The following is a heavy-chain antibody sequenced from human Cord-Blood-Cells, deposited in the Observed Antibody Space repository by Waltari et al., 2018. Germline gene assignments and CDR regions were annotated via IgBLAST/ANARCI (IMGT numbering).Heavy chain of an antibody. D-gene: IGHD6-6*01. CDR2: IIPILGIA. V-gene: IGHV1-69*09. CDR1: GGTFSSYA. CDR3: ARGGVSSEYSSSPQAFDI. J-gene: IGHJ3*02. Sequence: QVQLVQSGAEVKKPGSSVKVSCKASGGTFSSYAISWVRQAPGQGLEWMGRIIPILGIANYAQKFQGRVTITADKSTSTAYMELSSLRSEDTAVYYCARGGVSSEYSSSPQAFDIWGQGTMVTVSS.